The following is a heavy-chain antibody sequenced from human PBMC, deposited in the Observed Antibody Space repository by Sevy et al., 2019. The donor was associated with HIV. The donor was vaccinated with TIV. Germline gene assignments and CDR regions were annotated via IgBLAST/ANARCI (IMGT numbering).Heavy chain of an antibody. Sequence: GGSLRLSCAASGFTFSSYWMSWVRQAPGKGLEWVANIKQDGSEKYYVDSVKGRFTISRDNAKNSLYLQMNSLRAEDTAVYYWARASNKPLAAFDIWGQGTMVTVSS. CDR2: IKQDGSEK. J-gene: IGHJ3*02. V-gene: IGHV3-7*03. CDR3: ARASNKPLAAFDI. CDR1: GFTFSSYW.